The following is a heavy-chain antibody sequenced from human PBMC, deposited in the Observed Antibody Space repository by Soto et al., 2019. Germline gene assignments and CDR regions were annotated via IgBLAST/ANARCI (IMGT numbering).Heavy chain of an antibody. V-gene: IGHV4-34*01. Sequence: QVQLQQWGAGLLKPSETLSLTCAVYGGSFSGYYWSWIRQPPGKGLEWIGEINHSGSTNYNPSLKSRVTISVDTSKNQFSLQLSSVTAADTAVYYCATVVVVAATGWFDPWGQGTLVTVSS. J-gene: IGHJ5*02. CDR1: GGSFSGYY. CDR2: INHSGST. D-gene: IGHD2-15*01. CDR3: ATVVVVAATGWFDP.